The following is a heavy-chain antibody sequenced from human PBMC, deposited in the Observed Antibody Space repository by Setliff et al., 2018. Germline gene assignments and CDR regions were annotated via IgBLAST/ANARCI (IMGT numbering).Heavy chain of an antibody. V-gene: IGHV3-15*01. J-gene: IGHJ4*02. D-gene: IGHD1-1*01. CDR1: GFTFTNAW. Sequence: GGSLRLSCAASGFTFTNAWMSWVRQAPGKGLEWVGRVKSKSDGGTIDYAAPVEGRFTISRDDSRNTLSLQMNSLKTEDTAVYYCTTGATTLDFWGPGTLVTVSS. CDR3: TTGATTLDF. CDR2: VKSKSDGGTI.